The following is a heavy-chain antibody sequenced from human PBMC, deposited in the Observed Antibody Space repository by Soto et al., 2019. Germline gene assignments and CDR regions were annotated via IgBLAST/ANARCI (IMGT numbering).Heavy chain of an antibody. V-gene: IGHV3-53*01. CDR2: LYDVDGS. CDR3: ATWHEREHAYDV. CDR1: GLTISGKKY. Sequence: DVQLVESGGGLIQPGESLRLSCVAFGLTISGKKYVAWVRQAPGKGREWVSALYDVDGSFYADSVKGRFTTSSDSSKTTVYLQMNDLRPDDTAVYYCATWHEREHAYDVWGQGTTVTVSS. J-gene: IGHJ3*01. D-gene: IGHD1-1*01.